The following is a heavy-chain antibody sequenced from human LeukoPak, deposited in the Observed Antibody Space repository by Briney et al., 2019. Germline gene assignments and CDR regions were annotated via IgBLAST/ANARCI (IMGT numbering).Heavy chain of an antibody. Sequence: KAGGSLRLSCAASGFTFDDYAMHWVRQAPGKGLEWVGRIRRKTDGETTDHAAPVKGRFTISRDDSKNTLYLQMNSLKTEDTAVYYCVTDLVIKGYFDYWGQGALVTVSS. CDR2: IRRKTDGETT. D-gene: IGHD2-21*01. CDR3: VTDLVIKGYFDY. CDR1: GFTFDDYA. V-gene: IGHV3-15*01. J-gene: IGHJ4*02.